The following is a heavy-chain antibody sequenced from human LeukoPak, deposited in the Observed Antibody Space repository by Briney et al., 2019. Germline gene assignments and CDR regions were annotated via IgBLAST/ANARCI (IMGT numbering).Heavy chain of an antibody. CDR3: ARDTYYYDSSGYSYYFDY. V-gene: IGHV1-18*01. D-gene: IGHD3-22*01. J-gene: IGHJ4*02. CDR1: GYTFTSYG. Sequence: GASVKVSCKASGYTFTSYGISWVRQAPGQGLEWMGWISAYNGNTNYAQKLQGRVTMTTDTSTSTAYMELRSLRSDDTAVYYCARDTYYYDSSGYSYYFDYWGQGTLVTVSS. CDR2: ISAYNGNT.